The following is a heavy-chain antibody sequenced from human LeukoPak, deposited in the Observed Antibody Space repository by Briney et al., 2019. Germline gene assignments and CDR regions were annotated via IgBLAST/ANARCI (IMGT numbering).Heavy chain of an antibody. J-gene: IGHJ4*02. CDR1: GFTFSSYW. Sequence: PGGSLRLSCAASGFTFSSYWMHWVRQAPGKGLVWVSRINNDGSSTSYADSVKGRFTISRDNAKNTLYLQMNSLRAEDTAVYFCARYRYYDSSAIPGDYWGQGTLVTVSS. CDR2: INNDGSST. CDR3: ARYRYYDSSAIPGDY. D-gene: IGHD3-22*01. V-gene: IGHV3-74*01.